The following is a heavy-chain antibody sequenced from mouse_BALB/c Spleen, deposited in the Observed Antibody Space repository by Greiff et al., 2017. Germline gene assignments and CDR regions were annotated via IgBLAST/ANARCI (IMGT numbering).Heavy chain of an antibody. J-gene: IGHJ4*01. CDR3: ARERGYGAMDY. D-gene: IGHD3-1*01. CDR2: IWAGGST. CDR1: GFSLTSYG. Sequence: VKLVESGPGLVAPSQSLSITCTVSGFSLTSYGVHWVRQPPGKGLEWLGVIWAGGSTNYNSARMSRLCISKDNSKSKIFLKMNSLQTDDTAMYYCARERGYGAMDYWGQGTSVTVSS. V-gene: IGHV2-9*02.